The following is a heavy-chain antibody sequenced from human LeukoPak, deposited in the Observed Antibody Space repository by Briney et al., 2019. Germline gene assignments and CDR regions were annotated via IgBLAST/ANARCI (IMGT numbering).Heavy chain of an antibody. CDR1: GFTFSVYG. V-gene: IGHV3-48*04. Sequence: GGSLRLSCASSGFTFSVYGMNWVRQAPGKGLEWVSYISSSSNSIYYADSVKGRFTISRENAENSPELQMNSLRAEDTAVYYCARVRDCGGGSCFSYLDYWGQGTLVTVSS. D-gene: IGHD2-15*01. CDR3: ARVRDCGGGSCFSYLDY. CDR2: ISSSSNSI. J-gene: IGHJ4*02.